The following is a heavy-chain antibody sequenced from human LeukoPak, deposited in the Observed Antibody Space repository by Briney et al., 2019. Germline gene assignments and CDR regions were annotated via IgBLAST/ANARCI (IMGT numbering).Heavy chain of an antibody. V-gene: IGHV3-43*01. Sequence: GGSLRLSCAASGFTFDDYTMHWVRQVPGKGLEWVSLIDWHGSTTYYADSVKGRFTISRDNSKNSLYLQMNSLRTEDTALYYCAKESGVTAAFDYWGQGTLVTVSS. D-gene: IGHD6-13*01. CDR1: GFTFDDYT. CDR2: IDWHGSTT. J-gene: IGHJ4*02. CDR3: AKESGVTAAFDY.